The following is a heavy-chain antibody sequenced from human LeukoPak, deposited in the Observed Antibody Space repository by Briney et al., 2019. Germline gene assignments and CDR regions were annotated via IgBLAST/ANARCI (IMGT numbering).Heavy chain of an antibody. CDR2: IRSKAYGGTT. Sequence: GGSLRLSCTASGFTFGDYAMSRVRQAPGKGLEWVGFIRSKAYGGTTEYAASVKGRFTISRDDSKSIAYLQMNSLKTEDTAVYYCTRAKPHRWLQMIDYWGQGTLVTVSS. V-gene: IGHV3-49*04. J-gene: IGHJ4*02. CDR3: TRAKPHRWLQMIDY. CDR1: GFTFGDYA. D-gene: IGHD5-24*01.